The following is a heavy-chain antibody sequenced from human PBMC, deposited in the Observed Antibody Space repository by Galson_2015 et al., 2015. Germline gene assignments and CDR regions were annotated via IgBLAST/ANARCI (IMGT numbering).Heavy chain of an antibody. CDR3: ARDGANLDY. V-gene: IGHV3-33*01. J-gene: IGHJ4*02. Sequence: SKYYADSVKGRCTISRDNSRNTVYLQMNSLRVEDTAIYFCARDGANLDYWGQGTLVTVS. D-gene: IGHD3-16*01. CDR2: SK.